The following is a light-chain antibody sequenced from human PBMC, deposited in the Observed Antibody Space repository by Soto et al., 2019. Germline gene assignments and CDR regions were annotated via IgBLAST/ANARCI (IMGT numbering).Light chain of an antibody. CDR2: RAS. V-gene: IGKV1D-16*01. CDR1: QDINNR. CDR3: QQYEDYPLT. J-gene: IGKJ4*01. Sequence: DIHMTQSPSSLSASVGDRVIITCRASQDINNRLGWYQQKPEKARKSLIYRASNLQSGVPSTFIGSGSVTEFTLTINNLPPEDFAAYFCQQYEDYPLTCGGGTRVDIK.